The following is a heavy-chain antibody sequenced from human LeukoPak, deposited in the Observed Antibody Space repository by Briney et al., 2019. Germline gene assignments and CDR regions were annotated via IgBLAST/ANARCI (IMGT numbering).Heavy chain of an antibody. D-gene: IGHD3-22*01. CDR3: ARDGVFDSSGYYDFDY. CDR2: INPSGGST. Sequence: ASVKVSCKASGCSFTSYYIHWVRQAPGQGLEWMGMINPSGGSTTYAQKFQGRVTMTTDTSTRTVYMELSSLKSEDTAVYYCARDGVFDSSGYYDFDYWGQGTLVTVSS. J-gene: IGHJ4*02. CDR1: GCSFTSYY. V-gene: IGHV1-46*01.